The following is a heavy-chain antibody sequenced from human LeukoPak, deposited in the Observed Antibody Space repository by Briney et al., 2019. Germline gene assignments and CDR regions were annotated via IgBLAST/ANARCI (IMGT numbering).Heavy chain of an antibody. CDR1: GYTFTGYY. J-gene: IGHJ4*02. D-gene: IGHD2-15*01. CDR2: INPNSGGT. CDR3: ARGYCSGGSCLGYFDY. Sequence: APVKVSCKASGYTFTGYYMHWVRQAPGQGLEWMGWINPNSGGTNYAQKFQGRVTMTRDTSISTAYMELSRLRSDDTAVYYCARGYCSGGSCLGYFDYWGQGTLVTVSS. V-gene: IGHV1-2*02.